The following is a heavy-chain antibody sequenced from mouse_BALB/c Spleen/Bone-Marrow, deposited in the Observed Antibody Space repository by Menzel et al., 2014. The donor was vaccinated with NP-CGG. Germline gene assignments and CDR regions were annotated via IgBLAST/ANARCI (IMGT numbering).Heavy chain of an antibody. D-gene: IGHD1-1*01. CDR2: INPYNDGT. J-gene: IGHJ4*01. CDR3: AREGGYYGSLYAMDY. V-gene: IGHV1-14*01. Sequence: VQLQQPGPELVKPGASVKMSCKASGYTFTSYVMHWVKQKPGQGLEWIGYINPYNDGTKYNEKFKGKAPLTSDKSSSTAYMELSSLTSEDSAVYYCAREGGYYGSLYAMDYWGQGTSVTVSS. CDR1: GYTFTSYV.